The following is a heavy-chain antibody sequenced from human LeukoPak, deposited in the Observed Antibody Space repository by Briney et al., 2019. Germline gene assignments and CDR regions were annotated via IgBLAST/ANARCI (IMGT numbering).Heavy chain of an antibody. CDR1: GGSISSYY. CDR2: IYYSEST. J-gene: IGHJ4*02. Sequence: SETLSPTCTVSGGSISSYYWSWIRQPPGKGLEWIGFIYYSESTNSNPSLKSRVTISVDTSKNQFSLKLSSVTAADTAVYYCATRSSTGYYLTWDYWGQGTLVTVSS. CDR3: ATRSSTGYYLTWDY. D-gene: IGHD3-22*01. V-gene: IGHV4-59*12.